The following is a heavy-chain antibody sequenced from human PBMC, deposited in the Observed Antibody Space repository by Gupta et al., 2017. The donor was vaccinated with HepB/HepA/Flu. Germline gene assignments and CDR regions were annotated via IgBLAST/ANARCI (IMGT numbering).Heavy chain of an antibody. CDR2: TYYGGNT. CDR3: ATANYGAGTIHSFFDR. J-gene: IGHJ4*02. CDR1: GASSSRHY. V-gene: IGHV4-59*11. D-gene: IGHD3-10*01. Sequence: QVQLQESGPGLVKPSETLSLTCTVSGASSSRHYWSWIRQPPGQTLEWIGFTYYGGNTKYNPSLESRVTLSVDRSKNQFSLSLTSVTAADTAVYYCATANYGAGTIHSFFDRWGQGALVTVSS.